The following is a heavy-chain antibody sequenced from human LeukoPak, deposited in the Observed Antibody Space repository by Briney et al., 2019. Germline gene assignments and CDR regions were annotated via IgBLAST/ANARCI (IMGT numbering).Heavy chain of an antibody. CDR2: IHHSGST. D-gene: IGHD5-18*01. CDR3: AGYSYGYPFDY. CDR1: GGSISTNNW. J-gene: IGHJ4*02. Sequence: PSETLSLTCAVSGGSISTNNWWTWVRQPPGKGLEWIGEIHHSGSTDYNPSLKSRVTISVDTSKNQFSLKLSSVTAADTAVYYCAGYSYGYPFDYWGQGTLVTVSS. V-gene: IGHV4-4*02.